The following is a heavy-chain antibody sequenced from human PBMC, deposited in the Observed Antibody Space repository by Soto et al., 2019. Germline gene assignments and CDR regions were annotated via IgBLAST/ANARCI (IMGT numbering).Heavy chain of an antibody. D-gene: IGHD3-22*01. Sequence: PGGSLRLSCAASGFTFSSYAMHWVRQAPGKGLEWVAVISYDGSNKYYADSVKGRFTISRDNSKNTLYLQMNSLRAEDTAVYYCARDRRRGTMIVVVLTAFDYWGQGTLVTVSS. CDR2: ISYDGSNK. J-gene: IGHJ4*02. V-gene: IGHV3-30-3*01. CDR1: GFTFSSYA. CDR3: ARDRRRGTMIVVVLTAFDY.